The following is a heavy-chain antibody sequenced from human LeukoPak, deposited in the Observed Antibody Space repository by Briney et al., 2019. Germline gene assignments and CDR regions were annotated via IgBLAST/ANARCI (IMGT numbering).Heavy chain of an antibody. D-gene: IGHD1-14*01. CDR3: ARVNFNPDY. V-gene: IGHV4-38-2*02. CDR2: VHHSGST. CDR1: GYSIIRGYH. Sequence: SETLSLTCTVSGYSIIRGYHWGWVRQPPGKGLEWLGSVHHSGSTYYNPSLKSRLTVSADTSKNQFSLKLDSVTAADTAVYSCARVNFNPDYWGQGTLVTVSS. J-gene: IGHJ4*02.